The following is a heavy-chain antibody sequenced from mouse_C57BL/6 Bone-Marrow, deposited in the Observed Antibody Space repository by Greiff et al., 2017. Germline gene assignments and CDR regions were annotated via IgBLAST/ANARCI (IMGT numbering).Heavy chain of an antibody. D-gene: IGHD3-1*01. CDR2: INPNNGGT. CDR1: GYTFTDYN. CDR3: ARRGSFAY. V-gene: IGHV1-18*01. J-gene: IGHJ3*01. Sequence: VQLQQSGAELMKPGASVKIPCKASGYTFTDYNMDWVKQSHGKSLEWIGDINPNNGGTIYNQKFKGKATLTVDKSSSTAYMELRSLTSEDTAVYYCARRGSFAYWGQGTLVTVSA.